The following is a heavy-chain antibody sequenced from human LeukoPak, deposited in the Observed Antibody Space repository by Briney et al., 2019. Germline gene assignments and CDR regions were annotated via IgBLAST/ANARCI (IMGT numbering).Heavy chain of an antibody. CDR1: GGTFSSYA. D-gene: IGHD4-17*01. CDR3: ARDPDYGDYLHAFDI. J-gene: IGHJ3*02. Sequence: ASVEVSCKASGGTFSSYAISWVRQAPGQGLEWMGRIIPILGIANYAQKFQGRVTITADKSTSTAYMELSSLRSEDTAVYYCARDPDYGDYLHAFDIWGQGTMVTVSP. CDR2: IIPILGIA. V-gene: IGHV1-69*04.